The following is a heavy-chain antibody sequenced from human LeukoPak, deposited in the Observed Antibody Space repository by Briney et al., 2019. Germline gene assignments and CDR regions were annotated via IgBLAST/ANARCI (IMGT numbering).Heavy chain of an antibody. Sequence: GASVKVSCKVSGYTLTELSMHWVRQAPGKGLEWMGGFDPEDGETIYAQKFQGRVTMTEDTSTDTAYMELSSLRSEDTAVYYCATDLIAAAGTPKDYWGQGTLVTVSS. D-gene: IGHD6-13*01. CDR2: FDPEDGET. J-gene: IGHJ4*02. CDR3: ATDLIAAAGTPKDY. V-gene: IGHV1-24*01. CDR1: GYTLTELS.